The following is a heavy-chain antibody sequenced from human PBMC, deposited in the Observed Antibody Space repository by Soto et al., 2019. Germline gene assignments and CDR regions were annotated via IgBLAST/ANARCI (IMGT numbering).Heavy chain of an antibody. V-gene: IGHV3-7*05. D-gene: IGHD3-10*01. J-gene: IGHJ4*02. CDR1: GFTFSPYW. CDR2: IKDDGGDE. Sequence: EVQLVESGGGLVQPGGSLRLSCAASGFTFSPYWMSWVRQAPGKGLEWVAIIKDDGGDELYLEAVRGRFTISRDNSKNTLYLQLSSLRVEDTAVYYCAKGFGISWQYYLDYWGQGTLVTVSS. CDR3: AKGFGISWQYYLDY.